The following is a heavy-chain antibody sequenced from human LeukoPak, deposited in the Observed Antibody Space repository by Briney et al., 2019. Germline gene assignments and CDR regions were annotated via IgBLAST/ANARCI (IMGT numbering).Heavy chain of an antibody. V-gene: IGHV1-18*01. J-gene: IGHJ4*02. D-gene: IGHD3-22*01. CDR2: ISAYNGNT. CDR1: GYTFTSYG. Sequence: APVKVSCKASGYTFTSYGISWVRQAPGQGLEWMGWISAYNGNTNYAQKLQGRVTMTTDTSTSTAYMELRSLRSDDTAVYYCARDLEYYYDSSGYFDYWGQGTLVTVSS. CDR3: ARDLEYYYDSSGYFDY.